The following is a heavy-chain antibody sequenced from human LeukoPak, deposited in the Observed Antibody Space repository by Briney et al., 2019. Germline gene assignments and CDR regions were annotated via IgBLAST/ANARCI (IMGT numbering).Heavy chain of an antibody. CDR3: VRDAGIGLDAFDI. CDR1: GDIVSSNSAA. J-gene: IGHJ3*02. V-gene: IGHV6-1*01. Sequence: SQTLSLTCAISGDIVSSNSAAWNWIRQSPSRGLEWLGRTYYRSNWHHDYAISVKSRITINPDTSKNQFSLQLNSVTPEDTAVYYCVRDAGIGLDAFDIWGQGTMVAVSS. CDR2: TYYRSNWHH. D-gene: IGHD6-13*01.